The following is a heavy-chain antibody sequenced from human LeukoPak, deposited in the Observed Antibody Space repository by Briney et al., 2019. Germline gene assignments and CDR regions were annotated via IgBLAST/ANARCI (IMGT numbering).Heavy chain of an antibody. V-gene: IGHV4-59*08. CDR3: ARVGSSGWYYFDY. J-gene: IGHJ4*02. Sequence: SETLSLTCTVSGDSISSYYWSWIRQPPGKALECIAYIYYSGSTNYNPSLKSRVTISVDTSKNQFSLKLSSVTAADTAVYYCARVGSSGWYYFDYWGQGTLVTVSS. CDR2: IYYSGST. D-gene: IGHD6-19*01. CDR1: GDSISSYY.